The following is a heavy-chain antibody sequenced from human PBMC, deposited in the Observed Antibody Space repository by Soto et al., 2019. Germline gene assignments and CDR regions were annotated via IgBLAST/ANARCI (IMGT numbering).Heavy chain of an antibody. J-gene: IGHJ6*02. V-gene: IGHV4-31*03. D-gene: IGHD6-13*01. Sequence: QVQLQESGPGLVKPSQTLSLTCTVSGGSISSGGYYWSWIRQHPGKGLEWIGNIYYSGSTYYNPSLKSRVTISVDTSKNQFSLKLSSVTAADTAVYYCARECGAAAGTGFSMDVWGQGTTVTVSS. CDR2: IYYSGST. CDR3: ARECGAAAGTGFSMDV. CDR1: GGSISSGGYY.